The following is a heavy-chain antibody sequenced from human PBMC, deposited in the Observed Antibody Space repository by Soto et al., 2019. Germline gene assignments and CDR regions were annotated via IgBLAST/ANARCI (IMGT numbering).Heavy chain of an antibody. CDR1: GSTFSSFA. J-gene: IGHJ2*01. V-gene: IGHV3-23*01. CDR2: GRGGGDAT. D-gene: IGHD1-26*01. CDR3: VRKIVGTTTSGAYWYFDV. Sequence: EVQLLESGGAWVQPGGSRRLSGAASGSTFSSFAMNWVRRAQGKGREWFSGGRGGGDATFSADSVKGRFTISRVQSKNTLYLQMNSLRAEDTAVYYCVRKIVGTTTSGAYWYFDVWGRGTLVTVSS.